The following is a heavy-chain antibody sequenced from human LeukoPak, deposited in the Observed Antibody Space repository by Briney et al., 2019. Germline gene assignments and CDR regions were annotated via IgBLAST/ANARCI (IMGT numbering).Heavy chain of an antibody. CDR2: ISGSGGAA. D-gene: IGHD3-10*01. CDR1: GFTFSNAW. CDR3: ARGGVDYYGSGTYYLMYYFDY. Sequence: PGGSLRLSCAASGFTFSNAWMSWVRQAPGKGLEWVSGISGSGGAAYYADSVKGRFTISRDDPHNTLYLQMNSLRAQHTTVYFCARGGVDYYGSGTYYLMYYFDYWGQGALVTVSS. J-gene: IGHJ4*02. V-gene: IGHV3-23*01.